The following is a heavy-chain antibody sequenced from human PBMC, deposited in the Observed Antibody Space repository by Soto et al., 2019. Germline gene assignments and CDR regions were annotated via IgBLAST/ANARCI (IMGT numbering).Heavy chain of an antibody. J-gene: IGHJ5*02. V-gene: IGHV1-18*01. CDR1: GYTFTSYG. CDR3: ARSRPLAGKHWFDP. D-gene: IGHD1-1*01. CDR2: ISAYNGNT. Sequence: ASVKVSCKASGYTFTSYGISWVRQAPGQGLEWMGWISAYNGNTNYAQKLQGRVTMTTDTSTSTAYMELRSLRSDDTSVYYCARSRPLAGKHWFDPWGQGTLVTVSS.